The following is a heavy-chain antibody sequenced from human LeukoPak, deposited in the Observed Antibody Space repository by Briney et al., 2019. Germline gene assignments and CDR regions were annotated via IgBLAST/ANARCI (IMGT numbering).Heavy chain of an antibody. J-gene: IGHJ4*02. CDR2: ISWDGSIT. V-gene: IGHV3-43*01. CDR3: VKDFGADVLTGYFDS. CDR1: GFSFDDYT. D-gene: IGHD3-9*01. Sequence: GGSLRLSCAASGFSFDDYTMHWVRQAPGKSLEWVSLISWDGSITFYADSVKGRFTISRDTLKASLYLQMNSLRIEDSALYYCVKDFGADVLTGYFDSWGPGTLVTVSS.